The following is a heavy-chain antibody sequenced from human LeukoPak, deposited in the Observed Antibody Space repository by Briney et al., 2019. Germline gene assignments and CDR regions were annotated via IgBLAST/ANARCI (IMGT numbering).Heavy chain of an antibody. D-gene: IGHD3-10*01. J-gene: IGHJ4*02. CDR1: GFTFSSYG. CDR2: IINNGGST. V-gene: IGHV3-23*01. Sequence: GGSLRLSCAASGFTFSSYGMSWVRQAPGKGLEWVSAIINNGGSTYYADSVKGRFTISRDNSKNTLYLQMNSLRAEDTAIYYCAKNIGGLDYWGQGTLVTVSS. CDR3: AKNIGGLDY.